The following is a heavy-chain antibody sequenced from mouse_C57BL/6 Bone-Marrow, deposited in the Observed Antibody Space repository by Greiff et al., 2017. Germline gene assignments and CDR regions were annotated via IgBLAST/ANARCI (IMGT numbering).Heavy chain of an antibody. D-gene: IGHD1-3*01. J-gene: IGHJ2*01. CDR2: IYPGSGST. CDR3: ARGELPDY. CDR1: GYTFTSYW. Sequence: VKLQESGAELVKPGASVKMSCKASGYTFTSYWITWVKQRPGQGLEWIGDIYPGSGSTNYNEKFKSKATLTVDTSSSTAYMQLSSLTSEDSAVYYCARGELPDYWGQGTTLTVSS. V-gene: IGHV1-55*01.